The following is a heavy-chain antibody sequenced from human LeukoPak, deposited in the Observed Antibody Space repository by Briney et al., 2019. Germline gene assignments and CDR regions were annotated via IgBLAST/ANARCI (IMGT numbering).Heavy chain of an antibody. D-gene: IGHD3-10*02. CDR1: GFIFSSYW. J-gene: IGHJ4*02. Sequence: GGSLRLSCAASGFIFSSYWMHWVRHAPGKGLAWVSRINTDGSSTSYADSVKGRFTISRDNAKNTLYLQMNSLRAEDTAVYYCARDRYYVPDYWGQGTLVTVSS. V-gene: IGHV3-74*01. CDR2: INTDGSST. CDR3: ARDRYYVPDY.